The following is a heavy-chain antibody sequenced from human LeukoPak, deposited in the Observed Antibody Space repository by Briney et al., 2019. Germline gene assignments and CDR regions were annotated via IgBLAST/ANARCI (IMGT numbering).Heavy chain of an antibody. CDR1: GYSLTELS. Sequence: ASVTVSCTVSGYSLTELSMHWVRQPPGKGQEWMGGFDPEEGKTIYAQKFQGRVTMTEDTSTDTAYMELSSLRSEDTAVYYCATEARGYFYYWGQGTLVTVSS. CDR3: ATEARGYFYY. V-gene: IGHV1-24*01. J-gene: IGHJ4*02. CDR2: FDPEEGKT.